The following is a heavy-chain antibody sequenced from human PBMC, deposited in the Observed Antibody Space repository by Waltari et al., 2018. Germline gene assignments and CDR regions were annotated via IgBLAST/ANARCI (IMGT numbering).Heavy chain of an antibody. CDR3: ARGGYYDFWSGTLPGYYYGMDV. J-gene: IGHJ6*02. CDR1: GYTFTSYG. Sequence: QVQLVQSGAEVKKPGASVKVSCKASGYTFTSYGISWVRQAPGQGLEWMGWINPNSGGTNYAQKFQGWVTMTRDTSISTAYMELSRLRSDDTAVYYCARGGYYDFWSGTLPGYYYGMDVWGQGTTVTVSS. CDR2: INPNSGGT. V-gene: IGHV1-2*04. D-gene: IGHD3-3*01.